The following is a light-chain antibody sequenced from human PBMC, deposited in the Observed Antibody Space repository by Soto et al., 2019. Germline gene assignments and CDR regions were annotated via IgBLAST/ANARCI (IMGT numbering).Light chain of an antibody. CDR2: DVS. Sequence: QSVLTQPASVSGSPGQSITISCTGTSSDVGRYNYVSWYQQYPGKAPKLMIYDVSNRPSGVSYRFSGSKSGNTASLTISGLQAEDEDDYCCSSYTTSSTHVVFGGGTKLTVL. V-gene: IGLV2-14*01. J-gene: IGLJ2*01. CDR3: SSYTTSSTHVV. CDR1: SSDVGRYNY.